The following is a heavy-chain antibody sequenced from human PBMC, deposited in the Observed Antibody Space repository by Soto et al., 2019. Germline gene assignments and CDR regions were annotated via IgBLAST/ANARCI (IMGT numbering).Heavy chain of an antibody. CDR3: ARDDTMGYYGSGSQADYYGMDV. D-gene: IGHD3-10*01. J-gene: IGHJ6*02. Sequence: ASVKVSCKASGYTFTSYGISWVRQAPGQGLEWMGWISAYNGNTNYAQKLQGRVTMTTDTSTSTAYMELRSLRSEDTAVYYCARDDTMGYYGSGSQADYYGMDVWGQGTTVTVSS. V-gene: IGHV1-18*01. CDR1: GYTFTSYG. CDR2: ISAYNGNT.